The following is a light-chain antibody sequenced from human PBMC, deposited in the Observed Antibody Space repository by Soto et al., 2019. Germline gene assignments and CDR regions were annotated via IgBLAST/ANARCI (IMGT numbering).Light chain of an antibody. CDR3: SSYTRSSTLVV. J-gene: IGLJ2*01. V-gene: IGLV2-14*01. Sequence: QSALTQPASVSGSPGQSITISCTGTSSDVGGYNYVSWYQQHPGKAPKLMIYGVSNRPSGVSNRFSGSKSGNTASLTISGLQAEDEAVYYCSSYTRSSTLVVFGGGTKLTVL. CDR2: GVS. CDR1: SSDVGGYNY.